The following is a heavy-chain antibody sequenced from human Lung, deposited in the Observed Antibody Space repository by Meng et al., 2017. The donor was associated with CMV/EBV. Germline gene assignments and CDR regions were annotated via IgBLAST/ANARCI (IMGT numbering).Heavy chain of an antibody. D-gene: IGHD6-19*01. V-gene: IGHV4-4*02. Sequence: QGQLQESGPGLVKPSGTLSITSAVSGGSISSSNWWSWVRQPPGKGLEWIGEIYHSGSTNYNPSLKSRVTISVDKSKNQFSLKLSSVTAADTAVYYCASFPPPGKQWLVTDYWGQGTLVTVSS. CDR1: GGSISSSNW. CDR3: ASFPPPGKQWLVTDY. J-gene: IGHJ4*02. CDR2: IYHSGST.